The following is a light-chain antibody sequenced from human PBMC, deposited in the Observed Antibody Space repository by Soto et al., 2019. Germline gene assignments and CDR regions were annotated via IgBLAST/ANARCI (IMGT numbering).Light chain of an antibody. Sequence: SVVAQPPSASGSPGQAVTISCTGTSRDVGGYNYVSWYQQHPGKAPKLMIYEVTKRPSGVPDRFSGSKSDNTASLTVSGLQAEDEADYYCSSYAGSNNFPYVFGTGTKVTVL. CDR3: SSYAGSNNFPYV. CDR2: EVT. J-gene: IGLJ1*01. CDR1: SRDVGGYNY. V-gene: IGLV2-8*01.